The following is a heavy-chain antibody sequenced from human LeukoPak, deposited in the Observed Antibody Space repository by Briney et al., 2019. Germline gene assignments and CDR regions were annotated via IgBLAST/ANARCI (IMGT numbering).Heavy chain of an antibody. V-gene: IGHV3-15*01. CDR3: TTAISKSMRAYPP. Sequence: GGSLRLSCAVSGFTFSNACMSWVRQAPGQGLEWVCRMKSKSDGGTTDYAALVKGSFTISRDDSKNTSYLQMNSLKTEDTAVFYCTTAISKSMRAYPPWGQGTLVTVSS. D-gene: IGHD3-16*01. CDR2: MKSKSDGGTT. CDR1: GFTFSNAC. J-gene: IGHJ5*02.